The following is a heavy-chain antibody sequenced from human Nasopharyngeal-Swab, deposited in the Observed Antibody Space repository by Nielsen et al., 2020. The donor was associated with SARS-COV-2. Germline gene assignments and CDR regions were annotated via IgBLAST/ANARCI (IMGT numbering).Heavy chain of an antibody. Sequence: WIRHPPGKGLEWVAVIWYDGSNKYYADSVKGRFTISRDNSKNTLYLQMNSLRAEDTAVYYCARDWSRYSSSPQTWFDPWGQGTLVTVSS. V-gene: IGHV3-33*01. CDR2: IWYDGSNK. J-gene: IGHJ5*02. D-gene: IGHD6-6*01. CDR3: ARDWSRYSSSPQTWFDP.